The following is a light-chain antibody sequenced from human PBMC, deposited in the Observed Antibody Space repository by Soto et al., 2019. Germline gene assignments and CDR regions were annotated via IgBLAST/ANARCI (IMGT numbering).Light chain of an antibody. J-gene: IGKJ2*01. Sequence: DIQMTQSPSSLSASVGDRVTITCRASQSISSYLNWYQQKPGKAPNLLIYAASSLQSGVPSRFTGSGSGTDFTLTISSLKPEDSATYYCQQSYSIPYTFGQGTKLEIK. CDR1: QSISSY. V-gene: IGKV1-39*01. CDR2: AAS. CDR3: QQSYSIPYT.